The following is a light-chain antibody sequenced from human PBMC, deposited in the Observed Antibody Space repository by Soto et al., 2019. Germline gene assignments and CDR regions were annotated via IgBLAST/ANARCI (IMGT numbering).Light chain of an antibody. Sequence: QSVLTQPPSVSAAPGQRVTISCCGSSSNIGGNSVSWYQQLLGTAPKLLIYDDDKRPSGIPDRFSGSKSGTSATLGITGFQTGDEADYYCGSWDSSLSAYVFGTGTKVTVL. J-gene: IGLJ1*01. V-gene: IGLV1-51*01. CDR3: GSWDSSLSAYV. CDR1: SSNIGGNS. CDR2: DDD.